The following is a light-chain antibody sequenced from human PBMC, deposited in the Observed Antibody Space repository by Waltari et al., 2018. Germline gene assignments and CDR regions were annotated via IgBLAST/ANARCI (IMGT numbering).Light chain of an antibody. CDR1: QSVLYSSNHKNY. V-gene: IGKV4-1*01. CDR3: QQYYSTPRT. CDR2: WDS. J-gene: IGKJ2*01. Sequence: DIVMTQSPDSLAVSLGERATINCKSSQSVLYSSNHKNYLAWYPQKPRQPPKFLIYWDSTRESGVPDRFSGSVSGTDFTLTISSLQAEDVAVYYCQQYYSTPRTFGQGTKLEIK.